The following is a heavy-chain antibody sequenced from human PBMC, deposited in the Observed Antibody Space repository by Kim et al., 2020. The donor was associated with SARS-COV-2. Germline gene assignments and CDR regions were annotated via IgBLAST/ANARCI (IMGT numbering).Heavy chain of an antibody. V-gene: IGHV3-11*05. CDR3: VRDSHRAARSSGPGDS. J-gene: IGHJ3*01. CDR1: GFTFRDYY. D-gene: IGHD3-10*01. Sequence: GGSLRLSCAASGFTFRDYYVSWIRQAPGKGLEWLSYISERSTYTNYAYSVKGRFTISRDNTQNSLFLQMNSLRADDTAVYFCVRDSHRAARSSGPGDSWGQGTMVTVSS. CDR2: ISERSTYT.